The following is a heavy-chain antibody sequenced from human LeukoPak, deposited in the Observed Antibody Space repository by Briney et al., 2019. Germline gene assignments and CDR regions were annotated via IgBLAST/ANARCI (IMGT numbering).Heavy chain of an antibody. J-gene: IGHJ6*02. CDR2: ISGSGSAI. Sequence: HPGGSLRLSCAASGFTFSSYEMNWVRQAPGKGLEWVSYISGSGSAIYYADSVQGRFTISRDNAKNSLYLQMNSLRDEDTAVYYCARVGRGLYSMDVWGQGTTVTVSS. CDR3: ARVGRGLYSMDV. CDR1: GFTFSSYE. V-gene: IGHV3-48*03. D-gene: IGHD3-10*01.